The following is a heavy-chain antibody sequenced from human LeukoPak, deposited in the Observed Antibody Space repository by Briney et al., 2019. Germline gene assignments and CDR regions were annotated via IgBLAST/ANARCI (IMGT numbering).Heavy chain of an antibody. D-gene: IGHD6-13*01. V-gene: IGHV1-69*13. J-gene: IGHJ4*02. Sequence: ASVKVSCKTSGYTFTSYAISWVRQAPGQGLEWMGGIIPIFGTANYAQKFQGRVTITADESTSTAYMELSSLRSEDTAVYYCARARGSYSSSWYYRYFDYWGQGTLVTVSS. CDR2: IIPIFGTA. CDR3: ARARGSYSSSWYYRYFDY. CDR1: GYTFTSYA.